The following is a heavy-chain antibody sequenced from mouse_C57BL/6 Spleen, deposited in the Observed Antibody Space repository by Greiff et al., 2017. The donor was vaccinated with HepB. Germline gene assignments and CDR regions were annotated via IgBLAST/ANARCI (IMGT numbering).Heavy chain of an antibody. V-gene: IGHV14-4*01. CDR1: GFNIKDDY. D-gene: IGHD2-14*01. CDR2: IDPENGDT. Sequence: EVQLQQSGAELVRPGASVKLSCTASGFNIKDDYMHWVKQRPEQGREWIGWIDPENGDTEYASKFQGKATITADTSSNTAYLQLSSLTSEDTAVYYCTTWGVRRTLFAYWGEGTLVTVSA. J-gene: IGHJ3*01. CDR3: TTWGVRRTLFAY.